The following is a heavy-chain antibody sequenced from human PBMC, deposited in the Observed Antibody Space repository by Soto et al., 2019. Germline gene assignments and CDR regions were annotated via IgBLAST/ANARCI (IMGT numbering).Heavy chain of an antibody. CDR3: ARTLASARQVDY. CDR1: GFTVSSNY. Sequence: EMQLVESGGGLVQPGGSLRLSCAVSGFTVSSNYMTWVRQPPGKGLEWVSVMYTSGRTYYGDSVKGRVTISRDNSKNTLYLQMNSLRVEDTAVYYCARTLASARQVDYWGQGTRVTVSS. V-gene: IGHV3-66*01. CDR2: MYTSGRT. D-gene: IGHD6-13*01. J-gene: IGHJ4*02.